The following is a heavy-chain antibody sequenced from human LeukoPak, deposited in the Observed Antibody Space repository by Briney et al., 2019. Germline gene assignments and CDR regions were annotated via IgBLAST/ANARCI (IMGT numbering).Heavy chain of an antibody. V-gene: IGHV1-8*01. CDR1: GYTFTSYD. Sequence: ASVKVSCKASGYTFTSYDINWVRQATGQGLEWMGWMNPNSGNTGYAQKFQGRVTMTEDTSTDTAYMELSSLRSEDTAVYYCATARSPLTGLFDYWGQGTLVTVSS. J-gene: IGHJ4*02. CDR2: MNPNSGNT. CDR3: ATARSPLTGLFDY. D-gene: IGHD7-27*01.